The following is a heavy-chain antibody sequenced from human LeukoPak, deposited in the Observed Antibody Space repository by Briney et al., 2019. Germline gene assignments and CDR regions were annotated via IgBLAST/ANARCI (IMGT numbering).Heavy chain of an antibody. D-gene: IGHD4-23*01. CDR2: ISGSGGST. CDR3: ARREVRYCGNAFDI. V-gene: IGHV3-23*01. Sequence: GGSLRLSCAASGFTFSSYAMSWVRQAPGKGLEWVSAISGSGGSTYYADSVKGRFTISRDNSKNTLYLQMNSLGAEDTAVYYCARREVRYCGNAFDIWGQGTMVTVSS. CDR1: GFTFSSYA. J-gene: IGHJ3*02.